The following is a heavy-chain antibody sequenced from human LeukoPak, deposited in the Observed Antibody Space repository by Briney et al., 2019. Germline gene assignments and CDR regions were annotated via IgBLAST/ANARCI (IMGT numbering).Heavy chain of an antibody. CDR2: ISGSGAST. V-gene: IGHV3-23*01. Sequence: TGGSLRLSCAASGFAFSSYAMNWVRQAPGKGLQWVSAISGSGASTYYADSVKGRFTISRDNSKNTLYLQMNSLRDEDTAVFYCARSRYDYIWGIDYWGQGTLVTISS. CDR1: GFAFSSYA. CDR3: ARSRYDYIWGIDY. J-gene: IGHJ4*02. D-gene: IGHD3-16*01.